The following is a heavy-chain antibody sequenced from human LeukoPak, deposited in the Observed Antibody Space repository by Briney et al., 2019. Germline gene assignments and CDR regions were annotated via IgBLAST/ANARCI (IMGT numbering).Heavy chain of an antibody. Sequence: GASLQISCKGSGYSFTSYWIGWVRQLPGKGLEWMGIIYPGDSDTRYSTSFQGQVTISADKSISTAYLQWSSLKASDTAMYYCARQQMLHFYDAFDIWGQGTMVTVSS. CDR1: GYSFTSYW. CDR2: IYPGDSDT. J-gene: IGHJ3*02. D-gene: IGHD2/OR15-2a*01. CDR3: ARQQMLHFYDAFDI. V-gene: IGHV5-51*01.